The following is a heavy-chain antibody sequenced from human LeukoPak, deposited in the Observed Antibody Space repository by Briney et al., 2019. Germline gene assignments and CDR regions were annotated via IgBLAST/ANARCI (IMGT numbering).Heavy chain of an antibody. CDR1: GFTFSAYA. J-gene: IGHJ6*02. D-gene: IGHD2-2*01. CDR2: LSYDGTNK. V-gene: IGHV3-30*04. Sequence: GRSLRLSCAASGFTFSAYAMHWVRQAPGKGLEWVALLSYDGTNKYSADSVKGRFTISRDISKNTLYLQMNSLRDEDTAVYYCGRDSRSCSSTSCLYYHYGVGVWGQGTTVTVSS. CDR3: GRDSRSCSSTSCLYYHYGVGV.